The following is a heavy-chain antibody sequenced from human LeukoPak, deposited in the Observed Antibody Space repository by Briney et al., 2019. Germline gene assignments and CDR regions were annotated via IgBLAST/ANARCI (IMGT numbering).Heavy chain of an antibody. J-gene: IGHJ4*02. CDR3: AAGGGWLIDY. CDR1: GITFSRYW. V-gene: IGHV3-7*03. D-gene: IGHD6-19*01. Sequence: GGSLRLSCEVAGITFSRYWMNRVRQVPGKGLEWVANIKEDGSEKYYVDSVKGRFTISRDNAKNSLYLQVNSLRAEDTALYYCAAGGGWLIDYWGQGILVTVSS. CDR2: IKEDGSEK.